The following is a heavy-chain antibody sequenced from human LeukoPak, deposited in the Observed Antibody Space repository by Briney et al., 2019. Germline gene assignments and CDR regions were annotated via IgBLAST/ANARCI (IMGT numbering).Heavy chain of an antibody. CDR1: GYTFTSYY. V-gene: IGHV1-46*01. CDR3: ARYPVVTAPGDAFDI. D-gene: IGHD2-21*02. Sequence: PLASVKVSCKASGYTFTSYYMHWVRQAPGQGLEWMGIINPSGGSTSYAQKFQGRVTMTRDTSISTAYMELSRLRSDDTAVYYCARYPVVTAPGDAFDIWGQGTMVTVSS. J-gene: IGHJ3*02. CDR2: INPSGGST.